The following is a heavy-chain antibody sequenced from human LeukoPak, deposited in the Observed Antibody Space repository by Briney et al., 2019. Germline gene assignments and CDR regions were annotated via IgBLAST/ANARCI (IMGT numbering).Heavy chain of an antibody. CDR3: ARGRGYYYGTPFDY. CDR2: IYYSGST. V-gene: IGHV4-59*01. Sequence: PSETLSLTCTVSGGSISSDYWSWIRQPPGKGLEWIGYIYYSGSTNYNPSLKSRVTISVDTSKNQFSLKLSSVTAADTAVYYCARGRGYYYGTPFDYWGQGTLVTVSS. CDR1: GGSISSDY. D-gene: IGHD3-10*01. J-gene: IGHJ4*02.